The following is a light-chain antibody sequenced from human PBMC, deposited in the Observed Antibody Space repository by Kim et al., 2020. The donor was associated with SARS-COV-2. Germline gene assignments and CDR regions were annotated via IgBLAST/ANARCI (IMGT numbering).Light chain of an antibody. V-gene: IGKV3-11*01. CDR3: QQRSMWPQT. CDR1: HIVANH. J-gene: IGKJ4*01. CDR2: DAS. Sequence: LSPGDRATRHCRASHIVANHVAWYQQKPGQAPRLLICDASNRATGIPARISGSVSGTDFTLTISSLEPEDFAVYYCQQRSMWPQTFGGGTKVDIK.